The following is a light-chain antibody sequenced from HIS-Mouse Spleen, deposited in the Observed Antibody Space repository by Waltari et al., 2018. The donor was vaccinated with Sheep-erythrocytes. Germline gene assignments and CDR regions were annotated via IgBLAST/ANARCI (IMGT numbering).Light chain of an antibody. CDR1: HLGDKY. CDR2: QDS. CDR3: QAWDSSTVV. J-gene: IGLJ2*01. V-gene: IGLV3-1*01. Sequence: SYELTQPPSVSVSPGQTASITCSGDHLGDKYACWYQQKPGLSPVLVIYQDSKRPSGIPERFSGSNSGNTATLTISGTQAMDEADYYCQAWDSSTVVFGGGTKLTVL.